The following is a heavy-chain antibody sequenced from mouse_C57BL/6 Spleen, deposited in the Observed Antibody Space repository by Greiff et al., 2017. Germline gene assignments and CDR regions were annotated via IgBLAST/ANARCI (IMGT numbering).Heavy chain of an antibody. CDR2: IDPEDGET. V-gene: IGHV14-2*01. Sequence: SGAELVKPGASVKLSCTASGFNIKDYYMHWVKQRTEQGLEWIGRIDPEDGETKYAPKFQGKATITADTSSNTAYLQLSSLTSEDTAVYYCAGVTTVVAFYFDYWGQGTTLTVSS. J-gene: IGHJ2*01. CDR1: GFNIKDYY. D-gene: IGHD1-1*01. CDR3: AGVTTVVAFYFDY.